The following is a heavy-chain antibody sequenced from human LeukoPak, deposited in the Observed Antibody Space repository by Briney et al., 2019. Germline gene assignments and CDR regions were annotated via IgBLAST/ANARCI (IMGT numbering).Heavy chain of an antibody. CDR1: GFTFSSYG. J-gene: IGHJ4*02. Sequence: PGASLRLSCAASGFTFSSYGMHWVRQAPGKGLEWVAFIRYDGSNKYYADSVKGRFTISRDNSKNTLYLQMNSLRAEDTAVYYCARRSGIAVAGAFDYWGQGTLVTVSS. D-gene: IGHD6-19*01. CDR2: IRYDGSNK. V-gene: IGHV3-30*02. CDR3: ARRSGIAVAGAFDY.